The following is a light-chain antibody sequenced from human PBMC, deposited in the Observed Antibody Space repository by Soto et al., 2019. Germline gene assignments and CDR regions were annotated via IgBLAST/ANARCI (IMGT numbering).Light chain of an antibody. J-gene: IGKJ1*01. V-gene: IGKV1-6*01. CDR3: LQDYGDSWT. CDR1: RDVERV. CDR2: AAS. Sequence: TQMTQSPLSLSASVGEKIIITCRAGRDVERVVSWYQKKPGQAPKLVIYAASNLYTGVPSRFSGRRSGTEFTLTISSLQPEDFASYYCLQDYGDSWTFGQGTKVEIE.